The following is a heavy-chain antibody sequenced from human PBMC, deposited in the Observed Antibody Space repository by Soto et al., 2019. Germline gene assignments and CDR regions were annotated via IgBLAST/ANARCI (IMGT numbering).Heavy chain of an antibody. CDR1: VGTLSSYA. CDR2: IIPIFGTA. CDR3: ARVIKRYFDPYFDY. Sequence: SVKVSCKAXVGTLSSYAISCVRHSHGQGLEWMGGIIPIFGTANYAQKFQGRVTITADESTSTAYMELSSLRSEDTAVYYCARVIKRYFDPYFDYWGQGTLVTVSS. V-gene: IGHV1-69*13. J-gene: IGHJ4*02. D-gene: IGHD3-9*01.